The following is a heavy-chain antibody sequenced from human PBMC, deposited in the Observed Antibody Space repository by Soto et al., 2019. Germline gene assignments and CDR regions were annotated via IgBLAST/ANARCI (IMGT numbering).Heavy chain of an antibody. Sequence: QVQLLESGGGVVQPGRSLRLSCAASGFTFSSYGMRWVRQAPGKGLEWVAVISDDGSNKYYADSVKGRFTISRDNSKNTLYLQMNSLRAEDTAVYYCAKTYYYGSGSYPGDDYWGQGTLVTVSS. J-gene: IGHJ4*02. V-gene: IGHV3-30*18. CDR2: ISDDGSNK. CDR3: AKTYYYGSGSYPGDDY. CDR1: GFTFSSYG. D-gene: IGHD3-10*01.